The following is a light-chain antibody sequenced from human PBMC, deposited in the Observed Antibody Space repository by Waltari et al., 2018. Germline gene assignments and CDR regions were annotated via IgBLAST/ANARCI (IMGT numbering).Light chain of an antibody. CDR1: SSDVGYYND. J-gene: IGLJ2*01. V-gene: IGLV2-11*01. Sequence: QSALTQPRSVSGSPGQSVTISCTGTSSDVGYYNDVSWYQQQPGKAPKVILYDVNERPSGVPDRFSGSKSGNTASLTISGLQAEDEADYYCCSYAGNYLRVFGGGTKLTVL. CDR3: CSYAGNYLRV. CDR2: DVN.